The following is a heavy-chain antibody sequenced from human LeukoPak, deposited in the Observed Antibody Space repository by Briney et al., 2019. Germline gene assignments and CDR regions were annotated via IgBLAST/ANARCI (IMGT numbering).Heavy chain of an antibody. D-gene: IGHD2-2*01. J-gene: IGHJ4*02. CDR3: ARGPPGYCSSTSCYPPDY. CDR2: IYHSGST. V-gene: IGHV4-4*02. CDR1: GGSISSSNW. Sequence: PSETLSLTCAVSGGSISSSNWWSWVRQPPGKGLEWIGEIYHSGSTNYNPSLKSRVTISVDKSKNQFSLKLSSVTAADTAVYYCARGPPGYCSSTSCYPPDYWGQGTLVTVSS.